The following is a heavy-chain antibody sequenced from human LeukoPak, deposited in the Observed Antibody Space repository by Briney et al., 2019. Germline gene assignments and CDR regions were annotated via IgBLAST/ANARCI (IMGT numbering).Heavy chain of an antibody. J-gene: IGHJ6*02. Sequence: TGGSLRLSCAASGFTFSSYAMSWVRQAPGKGLEWVSAISGSGGSTYYADSVKGRFTISRDNSKNTLYLQMNSLRAEDTAVYYCAKDYRYSSGWYRGYYYGMDVWGQGTTVTVSS. V-gene: IGHV3-23*01. CDR2: ISGSGGST. CDR3: AKDYRYSSGWYRGYYYGMDV. CDR1: GFTFSSYA. D-gene: IGHD6-19*01.